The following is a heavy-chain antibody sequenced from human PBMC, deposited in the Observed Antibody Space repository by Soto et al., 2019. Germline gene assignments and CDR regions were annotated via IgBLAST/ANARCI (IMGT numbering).Heavy chain of an antibody. CDR1: GYTFTSYD. J-gene: IGHJ4*02. CDR2: MNPNSGNT. D-gene: IGHD4-17*01. CDR3: ARLDVYDYGDYDSAY. Sequence: QVQLVQPGAEVKKPGASVKVSWKASGYTFTSYDINWVRQATGQVLEWMGWMNPNSGNTGYAQKFQGRVNMTRNTSISTAYMELSSLRSEDTAVYYCARLDVYDYGDYDSAYRGQGTLVTVSS. V-gene: IGHV1-8*01.